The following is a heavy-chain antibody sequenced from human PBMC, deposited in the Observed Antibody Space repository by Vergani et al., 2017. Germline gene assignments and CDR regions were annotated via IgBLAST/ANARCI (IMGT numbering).Heavy chain of an antibody. CDR2: ICHTEDT. Sequence: QVQLQESGPVLVKPPGTLSLTCAVSGDSISSNNCWTWVRQPPGKGLEWVGEICHTEDTKYRPSLKSRVTVSVDESRNLFSLRINSVTAADTAVYYCATIGYRRGCYYLDYWGQGILVTVSS. CDR1: GDSISSNNC. D-gene: IGHD1-26*01. CDR3: ATIGYRRGCYYLDY. J-gene: IGHJ4*02. V-gene: IGHV4-4*03.